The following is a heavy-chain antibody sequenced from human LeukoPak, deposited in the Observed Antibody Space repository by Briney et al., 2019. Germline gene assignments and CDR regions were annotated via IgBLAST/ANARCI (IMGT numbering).Heavy chain of an antibody. J-gene: IGHJ3*02. V-gene: IGHV4-39*07. D-gene: IGHD1-26*01. CDR2: IYYSGNT. CDR1: GGSIGSSSYY. Sequence: PSETLSLTCTVSGGSIGSSSYYWGWIRQPPGEGLEWIGSIYYSGNTYYNPSLKSRVTISVDTSKNQFSLKLSSVTAADTAVYYCARTLRELRGLGAFDIWGQGTMVTVSS. CDR3: ARTLRELRGLGAFDI.